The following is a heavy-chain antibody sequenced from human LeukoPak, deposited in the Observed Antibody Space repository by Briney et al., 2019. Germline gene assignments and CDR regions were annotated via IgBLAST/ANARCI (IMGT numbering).Heavy chain of an antibody. D-gene: IGHD6-13*01. J-gene: IGHJ4*02. CDR3: ARAAAVTNSWYYFDY. CDR1: GDSVSSGDHH. V-gene: IGHV4-30-4*01. CDR2: IRYGGST. Sequence: SQTLSLTCTVSGDSVSSGDHHWSWNRQPPGKGLEWIGYIRYGGSTYYNPSLKSRVIISVDMSKNQFSLSLNSLSAADSAVYYCARAAAVTNSWYYFDYWGQGTLVTVSS.